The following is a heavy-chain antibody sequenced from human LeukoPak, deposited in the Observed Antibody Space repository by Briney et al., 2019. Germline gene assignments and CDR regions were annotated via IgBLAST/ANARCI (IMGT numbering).Heavy chain of an antibody. CDR3: ARRAHSGSYYVAFGD. CDR2: MNPNSGNT. J-gene: IGHJ4*02. CDR1: GYAFTNYD. D-gene: IGHD1-26*01. Sequence: ASVKVSCKASGYAFTNYDINWVRQAAGQGLEWMGWMNPNSGNTGYAQKFQGRVTITRDTSITTAYMELSSLISADTAVYYCARRAHSGSYYVAFGDWGQGTPVTVSS. V-gene: IGHV1-8*03.